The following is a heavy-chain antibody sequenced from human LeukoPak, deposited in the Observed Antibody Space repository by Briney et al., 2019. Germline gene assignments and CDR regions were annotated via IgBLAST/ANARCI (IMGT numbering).Heavy chain of an antibody. J-gene: IGHJ4*02. D-gene: IGHD6-13*01. V-gene: IGHV4-34*01. CDR1: GGSFSGYY. CDR3: ARGVAAAGIGPYYFDY. Sequence: ASETPSRTCAVYGGSFSGYYWSWIRQPPGKGLEWIGEINHSGSTNYNPSLKSRVTISVDTSKNQFSLKLSSVTAADTAVYYCARGVAAAGIGPYYFDYWGQGTLVTVSS. CDR2: INHSGST.